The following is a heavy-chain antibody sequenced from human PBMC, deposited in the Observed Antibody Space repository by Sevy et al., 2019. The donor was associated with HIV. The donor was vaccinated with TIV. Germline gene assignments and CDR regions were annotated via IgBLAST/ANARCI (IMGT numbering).Heavy chain of an antibody. CDR1: GFTFDDYT. V-gene: IGHV3-43*01. Sequence: GGSLRLSCAASGFTFDDYTMHWVRQAPGKGLEWVSLISWDGGSTYYADSVKGRFTISRDNSKISLYLQMNSLRTEDTALYYCAKDILPASREDYYYYGMDVWGQGTTVTVSS. CDR2: ISWDGGST. J-gene: IGHJ6*02. CDR3: AKDILPASREDYYYYGMDV.